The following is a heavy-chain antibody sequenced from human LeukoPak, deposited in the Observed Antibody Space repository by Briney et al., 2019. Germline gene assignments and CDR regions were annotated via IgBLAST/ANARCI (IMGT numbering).Heavy chain of an antibody. CDR3: AVVPATAIRY. CDR1: GYTFTSYD. J-gene: IGHJ4*02. V-gene: IGHV1-8*01. D-gene: IGHD2-2*02. Sequence: ASVKVSCKASGYTFTSYDINWVRQATGQGLEWMGWMNPNSGNTGYAHKFQGRVTMTRNTSISTAYMELSRLRSDDTAVYYCAVVPATAIRYWGQGTLVTVSS. CDR2: MNPNSGNT.